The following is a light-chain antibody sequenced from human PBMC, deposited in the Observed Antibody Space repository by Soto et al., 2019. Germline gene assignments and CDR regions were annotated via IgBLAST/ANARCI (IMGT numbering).Light chain of an antibody. J-gene: IGKJ2*01. CDR3: PQYGSSPPRYT. CDR2: GAS. Sequence: EIVLTQSPGTLSLSPGERATLSCRASQSVSSSYLAWYQQKPGQAPRLLIYGASSRATGIPDRFSGSGSGTDFTLTISRLEPEDFAVYYCPQYGSSPPRYTFGQGTKLDI. CDR1: QSVSSSY. V-gene: IGKV3-20*01.